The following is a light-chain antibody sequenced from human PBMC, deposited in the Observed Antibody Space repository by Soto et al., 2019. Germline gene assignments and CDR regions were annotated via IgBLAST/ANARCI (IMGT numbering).Light chain of an antibody. J-gene: IGLJ2*01. CDR3: SSFTSRTTVI. Sequence: QSALTQPASVSGSPGQSITISCTGTSSDVGGYNYVSWYQHHPGKIPQLMIYDVSYRPSGVSNRFSGSKSGNTASLTISGLRAEDEADYYCSSFTSRTTVIFGGGTKLTVL. V-gene: IGLV2-14*03. CDR1: SSDVGGYNY. CDR2: DVS.